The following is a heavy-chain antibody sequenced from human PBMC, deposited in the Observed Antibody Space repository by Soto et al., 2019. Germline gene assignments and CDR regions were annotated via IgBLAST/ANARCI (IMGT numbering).Heavy chain of an antibody. D-gene: IGHD3-9*01. Sequence: ASVKVSCKASGYTFTSSAMHWGRQAPGQRLEWMGWINAGNGNTKYSQKFQGRVTITRDTSASTAYMELSSLRSEDTAVYYCARDLRYFDWLLHNWFDPWGQGTLVTVSS. CDR1: GYTFTSSA. J-gene: IGHJ5*02. V-gene: IGHV1-3*01. CDR2: INAGNGNT. CDR3: ARDLRYFDWLLHNWFDP.